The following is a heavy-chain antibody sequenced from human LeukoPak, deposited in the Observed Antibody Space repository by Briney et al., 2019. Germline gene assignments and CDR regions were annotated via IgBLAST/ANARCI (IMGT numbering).Heavy chain of an antibody. Sequence: SETLSLTCTVSGGSISNYYLTWIRQSAGNGLEWVGRIYSSGSTDYNPSLKSRVSMSLDTSKNQISLELTAVTAADTAVYYCSRGLVYSSGYDYGSDVWGQGTTVTVSS. CDR3: SRGLVYSSGYDYGSDV. CDR2: IYSSGST. D-gene: IGHD6-19*01. V-gene: IGHV4-4*07. CDR1: GGSISNYY. J-gene: IGHJ6*02.